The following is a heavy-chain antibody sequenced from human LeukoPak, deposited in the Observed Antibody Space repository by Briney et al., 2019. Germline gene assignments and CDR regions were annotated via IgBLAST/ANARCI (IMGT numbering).Heavy chain of an antibody. CDR3: ARAADYYGSGSYYMCFDY. CDR2: VSFDGSKK. D-gene: IGHD3-10*01. Sequence: GRSLRLSCAASGFTFSSYGMHWVRQAPGKGLEWVAVVSFDGSKKYHADSVKGRFTISRDNSKNTLYLQMNSLRAEDTAVYYCARAADYYGSGSYYMCFDYWGQGTLVTVSS. J-gene: IGHJ4*02. V-gene: IGHV3-30*03. CDR1: GFTFSSYG.